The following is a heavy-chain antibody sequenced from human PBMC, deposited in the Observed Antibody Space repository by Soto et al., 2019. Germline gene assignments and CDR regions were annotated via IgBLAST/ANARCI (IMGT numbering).Heavy chain of an antibody. J-gene: IGHJ4*02. Sequence: QVQLVQSGAEVKKPGSSVKVSCTASGGTFSSYTISWVRQAPGQGLEWMGRIIPILGIANYAQKFQGRVTITADKSTSTAYMELSSLRSEDTAVYYCARDYPYSGYEGYYFDYWGQGTLVTVSS. D-gene: IGHD5-12*01. CDR3: ARDYPYSGYEGYYFDY. CDR1: GGTFSSYT. V-gene: IGHV1-69*08. CDR2: IIPILGIA.